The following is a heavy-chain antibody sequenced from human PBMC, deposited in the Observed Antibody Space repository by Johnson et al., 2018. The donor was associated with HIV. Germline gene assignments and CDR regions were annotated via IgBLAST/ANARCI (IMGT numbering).Heavy chain of an antibody. V-gene: IGHV3-7*04. D-gene: IGHD2-8*01. Sequence: VQLVESGGGLVQPGESLRLSCVVSGFTFGTYWMTWVRQAPGNGLEWVANIKQDGSEKYYVDSVKGRFTISRDNAKNSLYLQMNSLRAEDTAVYYCARSVNAGRPFDIWGQGTLVTVSS. CDR1: GFTFGTYW. CDR2: IKQDGSEK. J-gene: IGHJ3*02. CDR3: ARSVNAGRPFDI.